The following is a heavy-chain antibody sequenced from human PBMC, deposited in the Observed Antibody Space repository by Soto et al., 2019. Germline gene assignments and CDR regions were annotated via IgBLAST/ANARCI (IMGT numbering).Heavy chain of an antibody. J-gene: IGHJ6*02. CDR1: GGSITSSNFY. V-gene: IGHV4-39*07. CDR3: ARLNGYWGCNSCQGYYGMDV. CDR2: LYSGGST. D-gene: IGHD2-2*03. Sequence: SETLSLTCTVSGGSITSSNFYWGWVRQPPGKGLEWIGTLYSGGSTYYNPSLKSRVTISVDTSKNQFSLKLSSVTAADTAVYYRARLNGYWGCNSCQGYYGMDVCGQVNTVTVSS.